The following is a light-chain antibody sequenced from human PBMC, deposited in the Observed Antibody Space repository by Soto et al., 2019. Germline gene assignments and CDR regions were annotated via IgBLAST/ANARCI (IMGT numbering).Light chain of an antibody. CDR2: AAS. V-gene: IGKV1-12*01. Sequence: DIQMTQSPSSVSASVGDTVTVTCRASQGISRWLTWYQQKPGEAPRLLMYAASSLQNGVPPRFSGTYSGTDFSLTISDLQPGDSAIYFCQQTRDFPLTFGEGTRVEIK. CDR1: QGISRW. CDR3: QQTRDFPLT. J-gene: IGKJ4*01.